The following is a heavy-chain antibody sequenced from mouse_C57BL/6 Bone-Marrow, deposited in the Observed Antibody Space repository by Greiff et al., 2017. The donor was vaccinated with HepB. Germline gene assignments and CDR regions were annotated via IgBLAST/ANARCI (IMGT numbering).Heavy chain of an antibody. CDR2: IDPETGGT. D-gene: IGHD1-1*01. Sequence: QVQLQQSGAELVRPGASVTLSCKASGYTFTDYEMHWVKQTPVHGLEWIGAIDPETGGTAYNQKFKGKAILTADKSSSTAYMELRSLTSEDSAVYYCTRRGGSSFDYWGQGTTLTVSS. J-gene: IGHJ2*01. V-gene: IGHV1-15*01. CDR1: GYTFTDYE. CDR3: TRRGGSSFDY.